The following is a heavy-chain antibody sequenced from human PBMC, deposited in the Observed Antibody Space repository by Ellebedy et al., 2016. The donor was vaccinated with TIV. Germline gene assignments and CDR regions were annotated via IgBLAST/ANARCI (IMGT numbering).Heavy chain of an antibody. CDR2: IKQDGSEK. CDR1: GFTSSDYW. D-gene: IGHD6-25*01. V-gene: IGHV3-7*01. CDR3: TRDRLVGYDAFDI. Sequence: PGGSLRLSCAASGFTSSDYWMSWVRQAPGKGLEWLAHIKQDGSEKYYVGSVKGRFTISSSNAKNSLYLQMNSLRDEDTAVYYCTRDRLVGYDAFDIWGQGTMVTVSS. J-gene: IGHJ3*02.